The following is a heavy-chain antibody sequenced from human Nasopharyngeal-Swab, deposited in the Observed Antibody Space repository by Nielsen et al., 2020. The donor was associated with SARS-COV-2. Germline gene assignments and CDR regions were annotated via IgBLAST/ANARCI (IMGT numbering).Heavy chain of an antibody. Sequence: WVRQAPGQGLEWMGIINPGGGSARYSQNFQGRVTMTRYTSTSTVYMELSSLRSEDTAVYYCARGGDPREVVAATDCFDPWGQGTLVTVSS. CDR3: ARGGDPREVVAATDCFDP. CDR2: INPGGGSA. V-gene: IGHV1-46*01. D-gene: IGHD2-15*01. J-gene: IGHJ5*02.